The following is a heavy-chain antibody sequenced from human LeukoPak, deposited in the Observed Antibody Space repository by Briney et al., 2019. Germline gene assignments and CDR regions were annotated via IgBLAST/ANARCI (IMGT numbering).Heavy chain of an antibody. CDR1: GFTFGDYP. V-gene: IGHV3-74*01. J-gene: IGHJ6*04. CDR3: VRLMDV. Sequence: GGSLRLSCAASGFTFGDYPMHWIRQTPGKGLVWVSRIKSDGSTTNCADSVKGRFTISRDNAKNVLYLQMNSLRAEDTAVYYCVRLMDVWGKGTTVTVSS. CDR2: IKSDGSTT.